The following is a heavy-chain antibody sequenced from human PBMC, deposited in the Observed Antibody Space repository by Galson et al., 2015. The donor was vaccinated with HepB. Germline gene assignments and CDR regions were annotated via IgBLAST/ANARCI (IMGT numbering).Heavy chain of an antibody. CDR1: GGSFSGYY. D-gene: IGHD3-9*01. V-gene: IGHV4-34*01. J-gene: IGHJ4*02. Sequence: ETLSLTCAVYGGSFSGYYWSWIRQPPGKGLEWIGEINHSGSTNYNPSLKSRVTISVDTSKNQFSLKLSSVTAADTAVYYCARGRYFDWQRWGQGTLVTVSS. CDR2: INHSGST. CDR3: ARGRYFDWQR.